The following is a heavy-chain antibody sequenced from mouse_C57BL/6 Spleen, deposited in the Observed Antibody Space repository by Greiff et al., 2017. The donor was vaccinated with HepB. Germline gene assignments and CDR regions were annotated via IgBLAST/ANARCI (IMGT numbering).Heavy chain of an antibody. CDR3: ANTTVVEGYFDY. CDR1: GYTFTSYW. Sequence: QVQLQQPGAELVKPGASVKLSCKASGYTFTSYWMHWVKQRPGQGLEWIGMIHPNSGSTNYNEKFKSKATLTVDKSSSTAYMHLSSLTSEDSAVYYCANTTVVEGYFDYWGQGTTLTVSS. D-gene: IGHD1-1*01. V-gene: IGHV1-64*01. J-gene: IGHJ2*01. CDR2: IHPNSGST.